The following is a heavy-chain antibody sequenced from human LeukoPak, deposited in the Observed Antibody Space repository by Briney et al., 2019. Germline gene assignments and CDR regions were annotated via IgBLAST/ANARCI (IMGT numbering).Heavy chain of an antibody. D-gene: IGHD5-18*01. Sequence: GGSLRLSCAASGFTFSTFAMIWVRQAPGKGLEWVSAISGSGGSTYYADSVKGRFTISRDNSKNTLYLQMNSLRAEDTAVYYCAKVLGYSYGYTAPVIDYWGQGTLVTVSS. CDR3: AKVLGYSYGYTAPVIDY. V-gene: IGHV3-23*01. J-gene: IGHJ4*02. CDR2: ISGSGGST. CDR1: GFTFSTFA.